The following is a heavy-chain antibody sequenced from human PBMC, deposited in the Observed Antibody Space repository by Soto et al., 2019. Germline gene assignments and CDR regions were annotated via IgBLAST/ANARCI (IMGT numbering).Heavy chain of an antibody. CDR2: ISPYNGDT. D-gene: IGHD2-2*02. Sequence: QVQLVQSGAEVKKPGASVKVSCTTSGYTFTLFGITWVRQXPGQGLEWMGWISPYNGDTKYAEKLEGRVTLTTDTSTDTAYMELTSLTSDDTAEYYCARGGQYRYFDYWGQGTLVTVSS. V-gene: IGHV1-18*01. CDR1: GYTFTLFG. CDR3: ARGGQYRYFDY. J-gene: IGHJ4*02.